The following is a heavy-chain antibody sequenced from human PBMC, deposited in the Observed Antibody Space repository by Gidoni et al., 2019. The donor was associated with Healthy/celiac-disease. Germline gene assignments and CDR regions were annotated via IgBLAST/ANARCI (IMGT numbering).Heavy chain of an antibody. V-gene: IGHV3-21*01. CDR3: ARGNVDTAMFYYYMDV. Sequence: EVQLVESGGCLVKPGGSLRLSCSASGFTFSSYSMHWVRQAPGKGLEWVSSISSSSSYIYYAESVKGRFTISRDNAKNSLYLQMNSLRAEDTAVYYCARGNVDTAMFYYYMDVWGKGTTVTVSS. D-gene: IGHD5-18*01. CDR1: GFTFSSYS. J-gene: IGHJ6*03. CDR2: ISSSSSYI.